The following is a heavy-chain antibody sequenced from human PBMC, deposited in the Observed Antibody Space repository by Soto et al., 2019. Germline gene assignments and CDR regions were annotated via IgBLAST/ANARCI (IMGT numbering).Heavy chain of an antibody. D-gene: IGHD2-2*01. V-gene: IGHV3-23*01. CDR1: GFTFSTSA. Sequence: GGSLRLSCTASGFTFSTSAMSWVRQAPGKGLEWVSVIGGNVGISGRDGRTYYADSVKGRFTISRDDSKSTVYLEMNSLRAEDTAVYYCAKTVLRVASSIPYFDFWGQGTQVTVSS. J-gene: IGHJ4*02. CDR2: IGGNVGISGRDGRT. CDR3: AKTVLRVASSIPYFDF.